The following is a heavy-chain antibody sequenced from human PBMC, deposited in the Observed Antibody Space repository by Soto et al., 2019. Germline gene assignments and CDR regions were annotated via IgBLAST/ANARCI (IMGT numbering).Heavy chain of an antibody. CDR2: ISYDGSNK. CDR3: AKDHRIQLWLGENSGMDV. D-gene: IGHD5-18*01. J-gene: IGHJ6*02. V-gene: IGHV3-30*18. Sequence: QVQLVESGGGVVQPGRSLRLSCAASGFTYSSYGMHWVRQAPGKGLEWVAVISYDGSNKYYADSVKGRFTISRDNSKNTLYLQMNSLRAEDTAVYYCAKDHRIQLWLGENSGMDVWGQGTTVTV. CDR1: GFTYSSYG.